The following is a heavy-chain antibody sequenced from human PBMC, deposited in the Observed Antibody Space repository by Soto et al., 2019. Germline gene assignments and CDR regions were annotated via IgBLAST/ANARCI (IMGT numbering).Heavy chain of an antibody. CDR3: ARDAAYCSGGSCYSPGGTV. D-gene: IGHD2-15*01. CDR1: GGSVSSGSYY. V-gene: IGHV4-61*01. J-gene: IGHJ4*02. Sequence: QVQLQESGPGLVKPSETLSLTCTVSGGSVSSGSYYWSWIRQPPGKGLEWIGYIYYSGSTNYNPSXXRRVTISVDTXXNXFXXKLSSVTAADTAVYYCARDAAYCSGGSCYSPGGTVWGQGTLVTVSS. CDR2: IYYSGST.